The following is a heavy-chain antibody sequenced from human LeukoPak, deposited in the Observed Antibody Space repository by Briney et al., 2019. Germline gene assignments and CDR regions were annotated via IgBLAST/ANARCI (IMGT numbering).Heavy chain of an antibody. CDR2: IYSGGNI. V-gene: IGHV3-66*01. J-gene: IGHJ4*02. Sequence: GGSLRLSCAASGFTVSSNYLSWVRQAPGKGLEWVSVIYSGGNIYYADSVKGRFTISRDNSKNMLYLQMNSLRVEDTAVYYCASRDASGWYDYWGQGTLVTVSS. D-gene: IGHD6-19*01. CDR3: ASRDASGWYDY. CDR1: GFTVSSNY.